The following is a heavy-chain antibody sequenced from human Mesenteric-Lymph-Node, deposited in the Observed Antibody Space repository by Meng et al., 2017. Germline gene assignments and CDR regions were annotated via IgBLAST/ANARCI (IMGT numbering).Heavy chain of an antibody. V-gene: IGHV2-5*02. CDR3: AHVAQQLAYPWYFDL. CDR1: GFSLSTSGVG. D-gene: IGHD6-13*01. CDR2: IYWDDDK. Sequence: QITLKESGPTPVQPTQTLTLTCTFSGFSLSTSGVGVGWIRQPPGKALEWLALIYWDDDKRYSPSLKSRLTITKDTSKNQVVLTMTNMDPVDTATYYCAHVAQQLAYPWYFDLWGRGTLVTVSS. J-gene: IGHJ2*01.